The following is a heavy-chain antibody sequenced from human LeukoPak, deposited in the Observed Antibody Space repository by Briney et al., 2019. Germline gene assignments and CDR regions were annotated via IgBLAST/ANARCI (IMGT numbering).Heavy chain of an antibody. CDR3: VREGGSSGYDFYFDH. CDR2: TYYRSKWYN. D-gene: IGHD5-12*01. CDR1: GDSVSSNSAA. Sequence: SQTLSLTCAISGDSVSSNSAAWNWIRQSPSRGLEWLGRTYYRSKWYNDYAVSVKSRITITSDTSKNHLSLRLSSVSPEDTAVYCCVREGGSSGYDFYFDHWGQGTLVTVSS. V-gene: IGHV6-1*01. J-gene: IGHJ4*02.